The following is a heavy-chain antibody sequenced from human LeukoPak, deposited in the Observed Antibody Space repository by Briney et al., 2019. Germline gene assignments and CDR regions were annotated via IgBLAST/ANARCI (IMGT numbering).Heavy chain of an antibody. D-gene: IGHD2-15*01. J-gene: IGHJ3*02. CDR3: ARELRIDAFDI. V-gene: IGHV4-34*01. CDR1: GGSFSGYY. CDR2: INHSGRT. Sequence: PSETLSLTCAVYGGSFSGYYWSWIRQPPGKGLEWIGEINHSGRTNYNPSLKSRVTISEYTFKNQFSLKLSSVTAADTAVYYRARELRIDAFDIWGQGTMVTVSS.